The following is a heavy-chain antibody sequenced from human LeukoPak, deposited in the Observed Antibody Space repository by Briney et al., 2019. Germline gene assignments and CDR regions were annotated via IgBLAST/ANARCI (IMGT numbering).Heavy chain of an antibody. J-gene: IGHJ6*03. D-gene: IGHD2-21*02. CDR1: GFTLSSYA. Sequence: GGSLRLSCAASGFTLSSYAMSWGRQAPGGGLEWGSTIDTRGTGTFYADSVKGRFTISRDNSKNTLFVQMSGLRAEDTAVYYCAKGLLTAGSHDCMDVWGKGTTVTVSS. V-gene: IGHV3-23*05. CDR2: IDTRGTGT. CDR3: AKGLLTAGSHDCMDV.